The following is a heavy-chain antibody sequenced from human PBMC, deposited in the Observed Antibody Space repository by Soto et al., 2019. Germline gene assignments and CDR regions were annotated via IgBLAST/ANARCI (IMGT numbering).Heavy chain of an antibody. CDR3: AHRGDYYDRGGFYHPHFDY. CDR2: IYWDDDK. J-gene: IGHJ4*02. Sequence: SGPTLVNPTQTPTLTCTFSGFSLSTVTVSVGWLRQPPGKALEWLGLIYWDDDKRYSPSLGGRLTLTKDTSKNQVFLTMTNVDPADTATYFCAHRGDYYDRGGFYHPHFDYWGQGTLVTVSS. V-gene: IGHV2-5*02. CDR1: GFSLSTVTVS. D-gene: IGHD3-22*01.